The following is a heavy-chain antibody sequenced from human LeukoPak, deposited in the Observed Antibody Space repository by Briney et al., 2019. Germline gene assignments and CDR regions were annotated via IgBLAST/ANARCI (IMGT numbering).Heavy chain of an antibody. CDR1: GFTFSSYE. CDR3: ARAGAVTGYYSPYTIPQIGFDY. CDR2: ISSSGSTI. D-gene: IGHD3-9*01. Sequence: GGSLRLSCAASGFTFSSYEMKWVRQAPGKGLEWVSYISSSGSTIYHADSVKGRLTISRNNAKNSLYLQMNSLRAEDTAVYYCARAGAVTGYYSPYTIPQIGFDYWGQGTLVTVSS. V-gene: IGHV3-48*03. J-gene: IGHJ4*02.